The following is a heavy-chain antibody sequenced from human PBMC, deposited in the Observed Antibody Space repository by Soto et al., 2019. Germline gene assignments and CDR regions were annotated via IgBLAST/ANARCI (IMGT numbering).Heavy chain of an antibody. V-gene: IGHV3-20*04. D-gene: IGHD6-13*01. J-gene: IGHJ2*01. Sequence: EVQRVESGGGVVRPGGSLRLSCAASGFTFDDYGMSWVRQAPGKGLEWVSGIKGNGGSTGYADSVKGRFTISRDNAKNSLYLQMNSLRVEDTALYYCARFSSSNWYGYFDLWGRGTLVTVSS. CDR3: ARFSSSNWYGYFDL. CDR1: GFTFDDYG. CDR2: IKGNGGST.